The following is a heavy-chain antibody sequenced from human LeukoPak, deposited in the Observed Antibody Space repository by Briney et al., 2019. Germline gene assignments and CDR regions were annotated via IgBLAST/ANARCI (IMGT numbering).Heavy chain of an antibody. J-gene: IGHJ5*02. CDR1: GGSISSGGYY. CDR2: IYYSGST. D-gene: IGHD3-3*01. Sequence: SETLSLSCTVSGGSISSGGYYWSWIRQHPGKGLEWIGYIYYSGSTYYNPSLKSRVTISVDTSKNQFSLKLSSVTAADTAVYYCARETTRNYDFWSGQNWFDPWGQGTLVTVSS. CDR3: ARETTRNYDFWSGQNWFDP. V-gene: IGHV4-31*03.